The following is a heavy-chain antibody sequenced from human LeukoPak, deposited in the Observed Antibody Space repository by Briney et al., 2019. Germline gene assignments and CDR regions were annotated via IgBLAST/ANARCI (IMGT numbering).Heavy chain of an antibody. Sequence: PGGSLRLSCAASGFTFSSYAMHWVRPAPGNGLEWVAFISYDGSNKYYADSVKGRFTISRDNSKNTLYLQMNSLRAEDTAVYYCARVRGYCSSTSCYSDYWGQGTLVTVSS. CDR1: GFTFSSYA. CDR3: ARVRGYCSSTSCYSDY. CDR2: ISYDGSNK. J-gene: IGHJ4*02. V-gene: IGHV3-30-3*01. D-gene: IGHD2-2*02.